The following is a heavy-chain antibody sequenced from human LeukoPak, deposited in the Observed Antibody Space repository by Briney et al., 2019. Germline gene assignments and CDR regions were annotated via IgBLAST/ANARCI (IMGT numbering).Heavy chain of an antibody. D-gene: IGHD4-17*01. Sequence: PSQTLSLTCTVSGGSISSGGYYWSWIRQHPGKGLEWIGYTYYSGSTYYNPSLKSRVTISVDTSKNQFSLKLSSVTAADTAVYYCARGPIYGDYVLDYWGQGTLVTVSS. V-gene: IGHV4-31*03. CDR3: ARGPIYGDYVLDY. CDR2: TYYSGST. CDR1: GGSISSGGYY. J-gene: IGHJ4*02.